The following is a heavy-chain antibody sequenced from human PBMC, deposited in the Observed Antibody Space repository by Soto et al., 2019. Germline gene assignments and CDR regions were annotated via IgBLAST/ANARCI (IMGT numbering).Heavy chain of an antibody. CDR1: GFTFSNYG. V-gene: IGHV3-30*18. CDR2: ISYDGSDK. D-gene: IGHD3-10*01. Sequence: GGSLRLSCAASGFTFSNYGMHWVRQAPGKGLEWVAVISYDGSDKYYADSVKGRFTISRDDSKNMLYLQMNSLRPEDTAVYYCAKDRGRIADNYFDTWGQGTRVTVSS. CDR3: AKDRGRIADNYFDT. J-gene: IGHJ5*02.